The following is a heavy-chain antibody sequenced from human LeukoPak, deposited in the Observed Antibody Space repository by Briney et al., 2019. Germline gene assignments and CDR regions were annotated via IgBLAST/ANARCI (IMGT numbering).Heavy chain of an antibody. CDR3: AKDLSDSSGYYFDY. J-gene: IGHJ4*02. D-gene: IGHD3-22*01. Sequence: PGGSLRLSCAASGFTVSSNYMNWVRQAPGKGPEWVSVMYSGGSTFYGDSVKGRFTISRDNSKNTLYLQMNSLRAEDTAVYYCAKDLSDSSGYYFDYWGQGTLVTVSS. CDR1: GFTVSSNY. CDR2: MYSGGST. V-gene: IGHV3-66*01.